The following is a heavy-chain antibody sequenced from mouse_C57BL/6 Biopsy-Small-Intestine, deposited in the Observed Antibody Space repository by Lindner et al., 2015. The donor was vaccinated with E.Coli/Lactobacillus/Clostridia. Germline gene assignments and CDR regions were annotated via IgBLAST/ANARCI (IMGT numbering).Heavy chain of an antibody. CDR3: AGGTPFAY. CDR1: GYAFSSYW. J-gene: IGHJ3*01. Sequence: VQLQESGPELVKPGASVKISCKASGYAFSSYWMNWVKQRPGKGLEWIGQIYPGDGDTNYNGKFKGKATLTADKSSSTAYMQLSSLTSEDSAVYFCAGGTPFAYWGQGTLVTVSA. D-gene: IGHD4-1*01. CDR2: IYPGDGDT. V-gene: IGHV1-80*01.